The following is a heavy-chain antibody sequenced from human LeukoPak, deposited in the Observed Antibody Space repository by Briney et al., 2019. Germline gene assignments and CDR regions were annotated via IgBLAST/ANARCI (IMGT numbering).Heavy chain of an antibody. CDR3: ARDFAEDFWSGYLGYHYGMDV. CDR2: ISYDGSNK. V-gene: IGHV3-30-3*01. CDR1: GFTFSSYA. D-gene: IGHD3-3*01. Sequence: PGRSLRLSCAASGFTFSSYAMHWVRQAPGKGLEWVAVISYDGSNKYYADSVKGRFTISRDNSKNTLYLQMNSLRAEDTAVYYCARDFAEDFWSGYLGYHYGMDVWGQGTTVTVSS. J-gene: IGHJ6*02.